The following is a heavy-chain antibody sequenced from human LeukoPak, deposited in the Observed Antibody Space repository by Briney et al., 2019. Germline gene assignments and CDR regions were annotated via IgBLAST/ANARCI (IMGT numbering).Heavy chain of an antibody. V-gene: IGHV4-61*02. D-gene: IGHD4-11*01. CDR1: GGFISSGGYY. CDR2: IYTGGST. J-gene: IGHJ4*02. CDR3: ARTSTVTTAFGI. Sequence: SETLSLTXSASGGFISSGGYYWSWLRQPAGKGLEWIGRIYTGGSTNYNPSLKSRVTMSVDTSKNQFSLKLTSVTAADTAVYYCARTSTVTTAFGIWGQGTLVTVSS.